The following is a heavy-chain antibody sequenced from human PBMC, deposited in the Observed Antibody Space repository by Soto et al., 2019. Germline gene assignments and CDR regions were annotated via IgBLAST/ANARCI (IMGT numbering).Heavy chain of an antibody. CDR3: AREEGTVTYDY. J-gene: IGHJ4*02. Sequence: QVHLVQSGAEVRKPGSSVKVSCKASGGTSSTYTISWVRQAPGQGIEWMGRIIAVLGITNYAQSFQGRVTITADKSTSTAYMELSSLRSEDTAVYYCAREEGTVTYDYWGQGTLVTVSS. CDR1: GGTSSTYT. CDR2: IIAVLGIT. V-gene: IGHV1-69*08. D-gene: IGHD4-17*01.